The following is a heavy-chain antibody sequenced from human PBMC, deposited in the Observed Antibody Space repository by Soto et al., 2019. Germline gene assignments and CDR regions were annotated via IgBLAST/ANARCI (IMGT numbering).Heavy chain of an antibody. CDR2: IYWDDDK. CDR1: GFSLTTSGVG. CDR3: AHRVLRTVFGLVTTTAIYFDF. V-gene: IGHV2-5*02. Sequence: QITLNESGPTQVKPRQTLTLTCTFSGFSLTTSGVGVGWSRQSPGKAPEWLALIYWDDDKRYSPFLKSRLTITKDTSKNQVVLTMADLDPADTATYYCAHRVLRTVFGLVTTTAIYFDFWGQGTPVAVSS. J-gene: IGHJ4*02. D-gene: IGHD3-3*01.